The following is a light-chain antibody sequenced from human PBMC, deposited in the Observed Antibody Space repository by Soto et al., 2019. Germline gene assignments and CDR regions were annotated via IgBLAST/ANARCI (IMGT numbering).Light chain of an antibody. J-gene: IGKJ4*01. CDR3: QQYNNWHRAT. V-gene: IGKV3-15*01. Sequence: EIVMTQSPATLSVSPGERSTLSCMAIQSISSNLAWYQQKPCQAPRLLMFRTSSSATGFPARFSGSGSGTEFNLTISSLQYEDFGVYYCQQYNNWHRATFGGGTKVDIK. CDR2: RTS. CDR1: QSISSN.